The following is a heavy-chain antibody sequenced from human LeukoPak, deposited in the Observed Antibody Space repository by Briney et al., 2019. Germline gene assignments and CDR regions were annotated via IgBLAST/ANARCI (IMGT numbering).Heavy chain of an antibody. Sequence: GGSLRLSCAASGFTFISYSMNWVRQSPGKGLEWVSSISSGSSYMYYADSVKGRFTISRDNAKNSLYLQMNSLRAEDTAVYYCARVTYYSDSSAYYYDSWGQGTLVTVSS. CDR1: GFTFISYS. V-gene: IGHV3-21*01. CDR2: ISSGSSYM. J-gene: IGHJ4*02. CDR3: ARVTYYSDSSAYYYDS. D-gene: IGHD3-22*01.